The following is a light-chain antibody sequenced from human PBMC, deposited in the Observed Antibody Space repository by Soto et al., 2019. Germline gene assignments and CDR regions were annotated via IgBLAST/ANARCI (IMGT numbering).Light chain of an antibody. CDR3: QSYDTSLRGV. Sequence: QSVLTQPPSVSGAPGQRVTISCTGSSSNIGAAYNVHWYQQPPGTAPKLLIYGNNNRPSGVPDRFSGSKSGTSASLAITGLQAEDEADYYCQSYDTSLRGVFGTGTKVTVL. J-gene: IGLJ1*01. CDR1: SSNIGAAYN. V-gene: IGLV1-40*01. CDR2: GNN.